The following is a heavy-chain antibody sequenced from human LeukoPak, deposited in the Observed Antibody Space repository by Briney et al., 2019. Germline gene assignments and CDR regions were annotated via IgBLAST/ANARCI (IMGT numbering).Heavy chain of an antibody. CDR3: ARDLRKVGATPLNY. CDR1: GYTFTGYY. V-gene: IGHV1-2*02. D-gene: IGHD1-26*01. J-gene: IGHJ4*02. CDR2: INPNSGGT. Sequence: ASVKVSCKASGYTFTGYYMHWVRQAPGQGLEWMGWINPNSGGTNYAQRFQGRVTMTRDTSISTAYMELSRLRSDDTAVYYCARDLRKVGATPLNYWGQGTLVTVSS.